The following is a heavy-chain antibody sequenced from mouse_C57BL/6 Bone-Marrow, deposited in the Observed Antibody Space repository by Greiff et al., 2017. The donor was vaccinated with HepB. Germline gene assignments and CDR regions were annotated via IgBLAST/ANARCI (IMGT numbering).Heavy chain of an antibody. J-gene: IGHJ3*01. CDR1: GFNIKDYY. CDR2: IDPEDGDT. CDR3: TTGYYSNSFFAY. D-gene: IGHD2-5*01. V-gene: IGHV14-1*01. Sequence: EVQLQQSGAELVRPGASVKLSCTASGFNIKDYYMHWVKQRPEQGLEWIGRIDPEDGDTDYAPKFQGKATMTADTSSNTAYLQISSLTSEDTAVYYCTTGYYSNSFFAYWGQGTLVTVSA.